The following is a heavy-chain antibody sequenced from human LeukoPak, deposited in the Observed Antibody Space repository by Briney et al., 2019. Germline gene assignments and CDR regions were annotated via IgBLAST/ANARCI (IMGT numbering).Heavy chain of an antibody. V-gene: IGHV4-38-2*01. CDR3: ASPGKYDNSPIDY. J-gene: IGHJ4*02. D-gene: IGHD1-1*01. Sequence: PSETLSLTCAASGYSISSGYYWGWIRQPPGKGLEWIGSISRSGTTSYNPSLQSRVTISVDTSKNQFSLKLSSVTATDAAVYYCASPGKYDNSPIDYWGPGTLVTVSS. CDR2: ISRSGTT. CDR1: GYSISSGYY.